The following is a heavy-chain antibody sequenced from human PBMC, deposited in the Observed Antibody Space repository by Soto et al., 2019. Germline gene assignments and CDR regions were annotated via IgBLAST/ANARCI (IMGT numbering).Heavy chain of an antibody. Sequence: EVQLLESGGGLVQPGGSLRLSCAASGFTFSSYAMSWVRQAPGKGLEWVSAISGSGGSTYYADSVKSRFTISRDNSKKTLDLQMNSLRADDSAVYYCAKENGYSSSWFEFDYWGQGTLVTVSS. CDR1: GFTFSSYA. V-gene: IGHV3-23*01. CDR2: ISGSGGST. D-gene: IGHD6-13*01. CDR3: AKENGYSSSWFEFDY. J-gene: IGHJ4*02.